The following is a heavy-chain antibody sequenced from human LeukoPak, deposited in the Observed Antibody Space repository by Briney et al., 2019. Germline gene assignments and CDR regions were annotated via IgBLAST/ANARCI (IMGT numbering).Heavy chain of an antibody. D-gene: IGHD3-22*01. CDR1: GFTFSDHY. V-gene: IGHV3-72*01. CDR3: ARDGGPYYDDRSAYGPFDC. Sequence: PGGSLRLPCAASGFTFSDHYMDWVRQAPGKGLEWVGRTRNKANSYTTEYAASVKGRFTISRDDSKNSLHLQMNSLRVEDTAVYYCARDGGPYYDDRSAYGPFDCWGQGTLVTVSS. J-gene: IGHJ4*02. CDR2: TRNKANSYTT.